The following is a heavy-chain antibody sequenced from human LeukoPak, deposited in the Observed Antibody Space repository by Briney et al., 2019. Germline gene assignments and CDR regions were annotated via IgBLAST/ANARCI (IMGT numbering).Heavy chain of an antibody. V-gene: IGHV1-18*01. J-gene: IGHJ4*02. D-gene: IGHD3-10*01. CDR1: GYTFTSYG. CDR3: ARDEAMWFGELLPYFDY. Sequence: ASVKVSCKASGYTFTSYGISWVRQAPGQGLEWMGWISAYNGNTNYAQKLRGRVTMTTDTSTSTAYMELRSLRSDDTAVYYCARDEAMWFGELLPYFDYWGQGTLVTVSS. CDR2: ISAYNGNT.